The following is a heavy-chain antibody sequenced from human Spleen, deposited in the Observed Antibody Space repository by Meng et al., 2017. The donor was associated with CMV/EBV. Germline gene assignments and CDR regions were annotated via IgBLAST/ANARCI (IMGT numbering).Heavy chain of an antibody. CDR2: ISNSGST. CDR3: ARDNNWGPDY. CDR1: GGSVSSDTYY. Sequence: SETLSLTCTVSGGSVSSDTYYWNWIRQSPGKGLEWIAYISNSGSTAYSPSLKSRVTISLDTSKNQFSLKLTSVTSADTAVYYCARDNNWGPDYWGQGTLVTVSS. D-gene: IGHD7-27*01. V-gene: IGHV4-61*01. J-gene: IGHJ4*02.